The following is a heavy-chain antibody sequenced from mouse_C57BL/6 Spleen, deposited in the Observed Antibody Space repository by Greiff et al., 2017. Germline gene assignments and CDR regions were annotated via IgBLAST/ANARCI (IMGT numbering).Heavy chain of an antibody. J-gene: IGHJ4*01. D-gene: IGHD5-1*01. CDR2: INPNNGGT. CDR3: AIYLLGAMDY. Sequence: EVQLQQSGPELVKPGASVKISCKASGYTFTDYYMNWVKQSHGKSLEWIGDINPNNGGTSYNQKFKGKATLTVDQSSSTAYMERRSLTSEDSAVYYCAIYLLGAMDYWGQGTSVTVSS. V-gene: IGHV1-26*01. CDR1: GYTFTDYY.